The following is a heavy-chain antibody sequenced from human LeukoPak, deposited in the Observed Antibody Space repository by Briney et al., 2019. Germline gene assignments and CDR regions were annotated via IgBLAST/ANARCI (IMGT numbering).Heavy chain of an antibody. Sequence: SVKVSCKASGGTFSSYAISWVRQAPGQGLEWMGMIIPTFGTANYAQKFQGRVTITTDESTSTAYMELSSLRSEDTAVYYCARHPCPEESFGFDYWGKGPLVTVSS. V-gene: IGHV1-69*05. J-gene: IGHJ4*02. CDR1: GGTFSSYA. CDR3: ARHPCPEESFGFDY. D-gene: IGHD3-3*01. CDR2: IIPTFGTA.